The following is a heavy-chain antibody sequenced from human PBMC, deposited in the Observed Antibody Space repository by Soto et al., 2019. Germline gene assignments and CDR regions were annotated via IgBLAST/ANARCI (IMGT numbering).Heavy chain of an antibody. D-gene: IGHD3-22*01. V-gene: IGHV4-31*03. Sequence: PSETLSLTCTVSGGSISSGGYYWSWIRQHPGKGLEWIGYIYYSGSTYYNPSLKSRVTISVDTSKNQFSLKLSSVTAADTAVYYCARVPPTYYYDSSGYYLAAFDIWGQGTMVTVSS. CDR2: IYYSGST. J-gene: IGHJ3*02. CDR1: GGSISSGGYY. CDR3: ARVPPTYYYDSSGYYLAAFDI.